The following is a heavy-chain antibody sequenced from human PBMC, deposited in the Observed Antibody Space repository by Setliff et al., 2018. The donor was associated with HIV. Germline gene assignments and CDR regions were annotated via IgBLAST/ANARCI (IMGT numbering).Heavy chain of an antibody. CDR2: VNRGRRT. V-gene: IGHV4-34*01. J-gene: IGHJ6*02. Sequence: PSETLSLTCALYGGSFSDYYWSWIRQPPGMGLEWIGEVNRGRRTNYNSSLKSRVTISIDTSRNQFSLTVSSVTAADTAVYYCARDGGREMATTYYYYYGMDVWGQGTTVTVSS. CDR3: ARDGGREMATTYYYYYGMDV. D-gene: IGHD5-12*01. CDR1: GGSFSDYY.